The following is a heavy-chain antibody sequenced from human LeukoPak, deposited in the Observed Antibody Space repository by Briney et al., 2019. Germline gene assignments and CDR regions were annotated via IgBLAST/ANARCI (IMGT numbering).Heavy chain of an antibody. J-gene: IGHJ6*02. CDR3: ANGDIAAAGNYYYYGMDV. Sequence: PGGSLRLSCAASGFTFSSYAMSWVRQASGKGLEWVSAISGSGGSTYYADSVKGRFTISRDNSKNTLYLQMNSLRAEGTAVYYCANGDIAAAGNYYYYGMDVWGQGTTVTVSS. CDR1: GFTFSSYA. V-gene: IGHV3-23*01. CDR2: ISGSGGST. D-gene: IGHD6-13*01.